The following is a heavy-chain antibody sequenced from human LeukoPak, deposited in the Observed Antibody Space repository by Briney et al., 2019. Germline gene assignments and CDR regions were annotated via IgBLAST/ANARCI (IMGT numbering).Heavy chain of an antibody. CDR3: ARKRGYSYGPFDY. V-gene: IGHV3-7*01. J-gene: IGHJ4*02. CDR1: GFTFSSYW. Sequence: GGSLRLSCAASGFTFSSYWMGWVRQAPGKGLEWVANIKQDGSEKYYVDSVKGRFTISRDNAKNSLYLQMNSLRAEDTAVYYCARKRGYSYGPFDYWGQGTLVTVSS. D-gene: IGHD5-18*01. CDR2: IKQDGSEK.